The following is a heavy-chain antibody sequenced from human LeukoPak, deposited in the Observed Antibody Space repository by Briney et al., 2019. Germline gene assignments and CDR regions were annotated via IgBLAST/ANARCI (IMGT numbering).Heavy chain of an antibody. V-gene: IGHV3-48*03. CDR3: ARDKSSGYYIDC. D-gene: IGHD6-25*01. CDR2: ISGSGSTR. CDR1: GYTLSSYE. J-gene: IGHJ4*02. Sequence: PGGSLRLSCAAPGYTLSSYEMNWVRQAPGKGLEWLSFISGSGSTRYYADSVKGRFTISRDNAKNSLYLQMNSLRAEDTAVYYCARDKSSGYYIDCWGQGTLVTVSS.